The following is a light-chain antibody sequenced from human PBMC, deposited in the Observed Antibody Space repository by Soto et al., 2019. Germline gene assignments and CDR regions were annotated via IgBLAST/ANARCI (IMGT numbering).Light chain of an antibody. Sequence: EIVMTQSPATLSVSPGERATLSCRASQSVSSNLAWYQQKPGQAPRLLIYGASTRATGIPARFSGSGSGTELTLTISSLQSEDYAVYYCHQYNNWPPWTFGQGNKVEIK. V-gene: IGKV3-15*01. CDR2: GAS. CDR1: QSVSSN. J-gene: IGKJ1*01. CDR3: HQYNNWPPWT.